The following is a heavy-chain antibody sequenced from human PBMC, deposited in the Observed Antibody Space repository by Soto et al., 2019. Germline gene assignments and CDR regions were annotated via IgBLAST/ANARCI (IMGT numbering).Heavy chain of an antibody. V-gene: IGHV4-30-4*02. CDR2: IYYSGST. CDR1: GGSIINNHYY. CDR3: ARGQVDSGYDLELYYYYGMDV. J-gene: IGHJ6*02. Sequence: PSETLSLTCTVSGGSIINNHYYWNFIRQPPGRDLEWIGYIYYSGSTYYHPSLESRLTISIDTSKNQFSLKLSSVTAADTAVYYCARGQVDSGYDLELYYYYGMDVWGQGTTVTVSS. D-gene: IGHD5-12*01.